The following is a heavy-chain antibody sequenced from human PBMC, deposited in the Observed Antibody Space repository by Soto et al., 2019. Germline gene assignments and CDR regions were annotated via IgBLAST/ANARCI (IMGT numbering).Heavy chain of an antibody. J-gene: IGHJ4*02. CDR1: GYTFTSYA. V-gene: IGHV1-3*01. CDR2: INAGNGNT. CDR3: ASGAAAVNRALDY. D-gene: IGHD6-13*01. Sequence: ASVKVSCKASGYTFTSYAMHWVRQAPGQRLEWMGWINAGNGNTKYSQKFQGRVTITRVTSASTAYMELSSLRSEDTPVYCCASGAAAVNRALDYWGQGTLVTVSS.